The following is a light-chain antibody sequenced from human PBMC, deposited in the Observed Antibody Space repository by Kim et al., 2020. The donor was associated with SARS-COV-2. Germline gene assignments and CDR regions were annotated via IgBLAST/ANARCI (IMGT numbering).Light chain of an antibody. CDR1: QSVSSSY. V-gene: IGKV3-20*01. J-gene: IGKJ4*01. CDR3: QQYGSSPLT. Sequence: SPGESATPSCTARQSVSSSYLALYQQKPGQAPRLLIYGASSRATGIPDRFSGSGSGTDFTLTISRLEPEDFAVYYCQQYGSSPLTFGGGTKVDIK. CDR2: GAS.